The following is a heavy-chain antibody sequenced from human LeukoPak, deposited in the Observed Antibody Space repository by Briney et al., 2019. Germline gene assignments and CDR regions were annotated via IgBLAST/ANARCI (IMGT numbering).Heavy chain of an antibody. CDR1: GFTFSSYS. D-gene: IGHD6-13*01. CDR3: ARDPFQQPGAFDL. V-gene: IGHV3-21*01. Sequence: PGGSLRLSCTASGFTFSSYSMNWVRQAPGKGLEWVSSISSGGSNIYYADSLRGRFTISRDNAKNLLYLQMNSLRAEDTALYYCARDPFQQPGAFDLWGRGTLVTVSS. J-gene: IGHJ2*01. CDR2: ISSGGSNI.